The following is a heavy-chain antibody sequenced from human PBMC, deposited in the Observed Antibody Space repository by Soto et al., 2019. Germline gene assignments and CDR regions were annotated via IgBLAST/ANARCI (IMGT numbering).Heavy chain of an antibody. V-gene: IGHV3-7*03. J-gene: IGHJ6*02. CDR3: AREQSYGYSYRIYYYYGMDV. D-gene: IGHD5-18*01. Sequence: GGSLRLSCAASGFTFSSYWMSWVRQAPGKGLEWVANIKQDGSEKYYVDSVKGRFTISRDNAKNSLYLQMNSLRAEDTAVYYCAREQSYGYSYRIYYYYGMDVWGQGTTVTVSS. CDR1: GFTFSSYW. CDR2: IKQDGSEK.